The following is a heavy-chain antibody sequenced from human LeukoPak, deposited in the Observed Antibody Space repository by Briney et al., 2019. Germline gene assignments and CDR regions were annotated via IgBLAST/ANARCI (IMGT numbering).Heavy chain of an antibody. D-gene: IGHD6-6*01. Sequence: GGSLRLSCTASGFTFGDYAMSWFRQAPGKGLEWVGFIRSKAYGGTTEYAASVKGRFTISRDDSKSIAYLQMNSLKTEDTAVYYCTGDGPDSSSSSYYYYYMDVWGKGTTVTVSS. CDR1: GFTFGDYA. J-gene: IGHJ6*03. V-gene: IGHV3-49*03. CDR2: IRSKAYGGTT. CDR3: TGDGPDSSSSSYYYYYMDV.